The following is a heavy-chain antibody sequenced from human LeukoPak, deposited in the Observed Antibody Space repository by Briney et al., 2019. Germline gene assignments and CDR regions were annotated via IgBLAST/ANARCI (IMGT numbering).Heavy chain of an antibody. J-gene: IGHJ6*03. Sequence: PSETLSLTCTVSGNSISSGDNYWSWIRQPAGKGLEWIGRIYTSGSTNYNPSLKSRVTMSVDTSKNQFSLKLSSVTAADTAVYYCARADRGYYYGSGNPHTYYYYMDVWGKGTTVTISS. CDR3: ARADRGYYYGSGNPHTYYYYMDV. V-gene: IGHV4-61*02. D-gene: IGHD3-10*01. CDR2: IYTSGST. CDR1: GNSISSGDNY.